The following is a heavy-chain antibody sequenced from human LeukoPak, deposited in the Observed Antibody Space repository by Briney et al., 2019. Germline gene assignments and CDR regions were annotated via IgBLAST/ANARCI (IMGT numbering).Heavy chain of an antibody. CDR1: GGSFSGYY. CDR3: AGSGYSLDAFDI. Sequence: PSETLSLTCAVYGGSFSGYYWSWIRQPPGKGPEWIGEINHSGSTNYNPSLKSRVTISVDTSKNQFSLKLSSVTAADTAVYYCAGSGYSLDAFDIWGQGTMVTVSS. D-gene: IGHD3-22*01. V-gene: IGHV4-34*01. J-gene: IGHJ3*02. CDR2: INHSGST.